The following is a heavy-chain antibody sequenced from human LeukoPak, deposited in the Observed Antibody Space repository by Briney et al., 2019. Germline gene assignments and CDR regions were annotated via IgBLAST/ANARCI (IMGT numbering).Heavy chain of an antibody. CDR1: GFTFSSYS. CDR2: ISSSSSYI. V-gene: IGHV3-21*01. J-gene: IGHJ4*02. CDR3: ARVHDSSGYYFG. Sequence: GGSLRLSCAASGFTFSSYSMNWVRQAPGKGLEWVSSISSSSSYIYYADSVKGRFTISRDNAKNSLYLQMNSLRAGDTAVYYCARVHDSSGYYFGRGQGTLVTVSS. D-gene: IGHD3-22*01.